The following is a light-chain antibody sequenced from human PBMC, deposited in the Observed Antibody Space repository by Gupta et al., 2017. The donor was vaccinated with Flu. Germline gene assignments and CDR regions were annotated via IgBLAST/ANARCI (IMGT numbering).Light chain of an antibody. Sequence: SYXLTQPPSVSVSPGQTARITCSGDVLSNQYVYWYQQKPGQAPLLVIYRDSERPSEIPERFSGSSSGTTVTLTISGVQAEDEADYFCQSADSSNTVLFGGGTKVTVL. CDR3: QSADSSNTVL. CDR1: VLSNQY. V-gene: IGLV3-25*02. J-gene: IGLJ2*01. CDR2: RDS.